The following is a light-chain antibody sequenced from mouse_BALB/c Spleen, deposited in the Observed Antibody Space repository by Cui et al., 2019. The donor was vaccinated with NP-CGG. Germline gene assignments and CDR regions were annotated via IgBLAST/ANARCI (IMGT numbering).Light chain of an antibody. J-gene: IGLJ1*01. CDR1: TGAVTTSNY. CDR3: ALWYSNHWV. CDR2: GTN. Sequence: QAVVTQASALTTSPGETVTLTCRSSTGAVTTSNYANWVQEKPDHLFTGLIGGTNNRAPGVPARFSGSLIGAKAALTITGAQTEDEAIYFCALWYSNHWVFGGGTKLTVL. V-gene: IGLV1*01.